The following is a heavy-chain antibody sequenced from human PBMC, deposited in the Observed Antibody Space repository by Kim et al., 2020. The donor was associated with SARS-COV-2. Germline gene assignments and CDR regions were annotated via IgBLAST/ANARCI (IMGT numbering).Heavy chain of an antibody. Sequence: RTYYADFVRRRFTISRHNSKNMRNLQMNSLRVEDTAVYDCARVQQYNWFDPWGQGTLVTVSS. V-gene: IGHV3-53*04. J-gene: IGHJ5*02. CDR2: RT. CDR3: ARVQQYNWFDP.